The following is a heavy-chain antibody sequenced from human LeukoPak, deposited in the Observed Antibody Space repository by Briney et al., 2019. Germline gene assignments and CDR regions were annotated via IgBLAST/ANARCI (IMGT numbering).Heavy chain of an antibody. J-gene: IGHJ6*03. Sequence: SETLSLTCAVYGGSFSGYYWSWIRQPPGKGLEWIGEINHSGSTNYNPSLKSRVTISVDTSKNQFSLKLSSVTAADTAVYYCARGGSGYDFYYYYYYMDVWGKGTTVTVS. CDR2: INHSGST. CDR1: GGSFSGYY. D-gene: IGHD3-22*01. CDR3: ARGGSGYDFYYYYYYMDV. V-gene: IGHV4-34*01.